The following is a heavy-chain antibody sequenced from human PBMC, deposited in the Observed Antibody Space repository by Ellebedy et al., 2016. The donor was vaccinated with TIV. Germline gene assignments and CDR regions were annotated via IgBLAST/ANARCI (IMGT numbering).Heavy chain of an antibody. CDR2: IFYSETT. J-gene: IGHJ4*02. Sequence: GSLRLSCIVSGGSFSNYYWNWIRQPPGKGLEWIGHIFYSETTNYNPSLRSRVTISSDTSTNQFSLKLTSATAPDTAVYYCARGGIGVGADSWGQGTLVTVSS. V-gene: IGHV4-59*08. CDR3: ARGGIGVGADS. CDR1: GGSFSNYY. D-gene: IGHD1-26*01.